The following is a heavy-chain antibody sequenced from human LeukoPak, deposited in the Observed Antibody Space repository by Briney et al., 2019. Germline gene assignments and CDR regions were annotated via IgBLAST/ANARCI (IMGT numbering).Heavy chain of an antibody. CDR2: INWSGGST. CDR1: GFAFDEHG. D-gene: IGHD2-2*01. V-gene: IGHV3-20*04. Sequence: GGSLRLSRIASGFAFDEHGMSWVRHVPGKGLEWVSGINWSGGSTGYADPLRGRFTISRDNAKNSLYLQMDSLRAEDTALYYCARAPITSPFYFDYWGQGTLVTVSS. J-gene: IGHJ4*02. CDR3: ARAPITSPFYFDY.